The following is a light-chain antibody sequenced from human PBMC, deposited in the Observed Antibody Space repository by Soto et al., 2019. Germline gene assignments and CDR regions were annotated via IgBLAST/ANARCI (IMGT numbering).Light chain of an antibody. CDR1: QSVSSY. J-gene: IGKJ1*01. Sequence: EIVFTQSPATLSLSPGERATLSCRASQSVSSYLAWYQQKPGQAPRLLIYLTSNRAAGIPARFSGSGSGTDFTLTISDVEPEDFAVYYCHQRQSWPRTFGQGTKVDIK. CDR3: HQRQSWPRT. V-gene: IGKV3-11*01. CDR2: LTS.